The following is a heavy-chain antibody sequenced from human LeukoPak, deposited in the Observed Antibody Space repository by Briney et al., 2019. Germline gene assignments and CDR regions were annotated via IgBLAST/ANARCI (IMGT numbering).Heavy chain of an antibody. J-gene: IGHJ6*04. CDR3: ARDAVVAATRGIYYYYGMDV. CDR1: GFTFSSYG. D-gene: IGHD2-15*01. Sequence: PGGSLRLSCAASGFTFSSYGMHWVRQAPGKGLEWVAVIWYDGSNKYYADSVKGRFTISRDNSKNTLYLQMNSLRAEDTAVYYCARDAVVAATRGIYYYYGMDVWGKGTTVTVSS. V-gene: IGHV3-33*01. CDR2: IWYDGSNK.